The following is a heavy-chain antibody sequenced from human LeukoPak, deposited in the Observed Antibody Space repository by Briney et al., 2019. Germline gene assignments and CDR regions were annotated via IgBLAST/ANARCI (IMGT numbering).Heavy chain of an antibody. CDR3: ARGRSIRYFDWLPEYYFDY. CDR1: GGSFSGYY. Sequence: SETLSLTCAVYGGSFSGYYWSWIRQPPGKGLEWIGEINHSGSTNYNPSLKSRVTISVDTSKNQFSLKLSSVTAADTAVYYCARGRSIRYFDWLPEYYFDYWGQGTLVTVSS. J-gene: IGHJ4*02. D-gene: IGHD3-9*01. V-gene: IGHV4-34*01. CDR2: INHSGST.